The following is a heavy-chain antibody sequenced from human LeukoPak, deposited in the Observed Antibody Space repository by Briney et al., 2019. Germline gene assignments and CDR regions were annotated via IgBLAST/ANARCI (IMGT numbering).Heavy chain of an antibody. J-gene: IGHJ4*02. CDR3: ARDEHYDFWSGPDGY. CDR2: ISSSGSTI. CDR1: GFTFSSYE. V-gene: IGHV3-48*03. D-gene: IGHD3-3*01. Sequence: PGGSLRLSCAASGFTFSSYEMNWVRQAPGKGLEWVSYISSSGSTIYYADSVKGRFTISRDNAKNSLYLQMNSLRAEDTAVYYCARDEHYDFWSGPDGYWGQGTLVTVSS.